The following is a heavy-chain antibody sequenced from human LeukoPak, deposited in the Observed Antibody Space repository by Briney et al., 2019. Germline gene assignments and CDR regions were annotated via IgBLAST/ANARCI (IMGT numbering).Heavy chain of an antibody. CDR3: ARSTWLLDK. D-gene: IGHD3-22*01. Sequence: PSETLSLTCTISGGSISPYYWSWIRQPPGKGLEWIGYIYYSGSTNYNPSLKSRVTISLDTSKNQFSLKLSSVTAADTAVYYCARSTWLLDKWGQGTLVTVSS. V-gene: IGHV4-59*01. CDR2: IYYSGST. CDR1: GGSISPYY. J-gene: IGHJ4*02.